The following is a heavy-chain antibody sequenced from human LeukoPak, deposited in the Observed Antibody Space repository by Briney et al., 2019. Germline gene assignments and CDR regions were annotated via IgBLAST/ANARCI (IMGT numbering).Heavy chain of an antibody. CDR3: AMCLSGYYLGFDY. CDR2: INPNSGGT. D-gene: IGHD3-3*01. CDR1: GYTFTSYG. J-gene: IGHJ4*02. V-gene: IGHV1-2*02. Sequence: GASVKVSCKASGYTFTSYGISWVRQAPGQGLEWMGWINPNSGGTNYAQKFQGRVTMTRDTSINTAYMELSRLRSDDTAVYYCAMCLSGYYLGFDYWGQGTLVTVSS.